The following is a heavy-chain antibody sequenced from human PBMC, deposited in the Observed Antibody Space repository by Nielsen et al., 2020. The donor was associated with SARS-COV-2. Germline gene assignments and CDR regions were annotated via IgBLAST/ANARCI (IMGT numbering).Heavy chain of an antibody. Sequence: GESLKISCAVSGFTFNTYSMNWVRQAPGKGLEWVSYIIGSSSITDYADSLKGRFTISRDNAKKSLYLQMNSLRADDTAFYYCARGGGGQDFDFWGQGNLVTVSS. CDR1: GFTFNTYS. CDR3: ARGGGGQDFDF. V-gene: IGHV3-48*04. D-gene: IGHD2-15*01. CDR2: IIGSSSIT. J-gene: IGHJ4*02.